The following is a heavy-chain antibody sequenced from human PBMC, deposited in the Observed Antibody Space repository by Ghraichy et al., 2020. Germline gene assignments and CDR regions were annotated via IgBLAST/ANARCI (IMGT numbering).Heavy chain of an antibody. J-gene: IGHJ2*01. CDR2: IYYSGST. D-gene: IGHD1-26*01. Sequence: SETLSLTCTVSGDSISSYYWSWIRQPPGKGLEWIGYIYYSGSTNYNPSLNSRVTISVDTSKNQFSLKLNSVTAADTAVYYCARVGATKVCYFDLWGRGTLVTVSS. CDR3: ARVGATKVCYFDL. CDR1: GDSISSYY. V-gene: IGHV4-59*01.